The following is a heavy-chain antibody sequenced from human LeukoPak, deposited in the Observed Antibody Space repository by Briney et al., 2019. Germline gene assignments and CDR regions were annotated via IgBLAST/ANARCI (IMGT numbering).Heavy chain of an antibody. V-gene: IGHV5-51*01. CDR1: GYSFTSYW. J-gene: IGHJ6*03. Sequence: GESLKISXKGSGYSFTSYWIGWVLQMPGKGLEWMGIIYPDDSDTIYSPSFEGQVIISVDKSISTAYLQWSSLKASDTATYYCARHGHCTNGVCYSNYYYYMDVWGKGTTVTVSS. CDR3: ARHGHCTNGVCYSNYYYYMDV. D-gene: IGHD2-8*01. CDR2: IYPDDSDT.